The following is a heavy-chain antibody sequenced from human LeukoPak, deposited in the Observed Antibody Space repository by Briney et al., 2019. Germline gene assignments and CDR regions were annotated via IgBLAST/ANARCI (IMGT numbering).Heavy chain of an antibody. CDR1: GFTFSSYW. CDR2: MKPDGSEK. J-gene: IGHJ4*02. D-gene: IGHD4-17*01. V-gene: IGHV3-7*01. Sequence: GSLRLSCAVSGFTFSSYWMTWVRQAPGKGLEWVATMKPDGSEKYYVDSVKGRFTISRDNAKNSLYLQMNSLRAEDTAVYYCARGHGDYGINWVQGTLVTVSS. CDR3: ARGHGDYGIN.